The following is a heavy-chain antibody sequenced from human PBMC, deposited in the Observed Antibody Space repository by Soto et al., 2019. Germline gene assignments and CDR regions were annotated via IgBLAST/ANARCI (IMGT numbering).Heavy chain of an antibody. J-gene: IGHJ4*02. D-gene: IGHD2-21*02. CDR1: GFSLSSSGLG. CDR3: EHGYLRRRTKNIVVVTAHAYYFDY. Sequence: SGPTLVNPTQTLTLTCTFSGFSLSSSGLGVGWIRQPPGKALDWLALIYWNDDKRYSPSLKSRLTITKDTSKNQVVLTMTNMDPVDTATHYCEHGYLRRRTKNIVVVTAHAYYFDYWGPGTLLTV. CDR2: IYWNDDK. V-gene: IGHV2-5*01.